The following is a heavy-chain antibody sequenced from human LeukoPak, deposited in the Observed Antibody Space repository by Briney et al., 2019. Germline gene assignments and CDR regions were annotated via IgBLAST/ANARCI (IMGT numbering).Heavy chain of an antibody. V-gene: IGHV3-30*01. D-gene: IGHD2-8*02. CDR3: ARERGVGAYYFDS. CDR1: GFPFSGHA. Sequence: GGSLRLSCAASGFPFSGHAMHWVRQAPGKGLEWVALISYDGKKIAFGDSVRGRFTISRDNSKYTLSLQMNGLRPEDTAVYYCARERGVGAYYFDSWGQGTLVTVSS. J-gene: IGHJ4*02. CDR2: ISYDGKKI.